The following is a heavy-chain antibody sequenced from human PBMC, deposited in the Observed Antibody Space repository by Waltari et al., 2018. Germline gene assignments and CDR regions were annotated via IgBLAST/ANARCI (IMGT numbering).Heavy chain of an antibody. J-gene: IGHJ3*02. CDR1: GFTFSSYS. D-gene: IGHD3-10*01. CDR2: ISSSSSYR. V-gene: IGHV3-21*01. Sequence: EVQLVESGGGLVKPGGSLRLSCAASGFTFSSYSMNWVRQAPGKGLEWVSSISSSSSYRYYADSVKGRFTISRDNAKNSLYLQMNSLRAEDTAVYYCAREFSGSGSYYQRAFDIWGQGTMVTVSS. CDR3: AREFSGSGSYYQRAFDI.